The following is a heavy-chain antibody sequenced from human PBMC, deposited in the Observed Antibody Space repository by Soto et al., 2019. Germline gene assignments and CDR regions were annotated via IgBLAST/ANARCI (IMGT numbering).Heavy chain of an antibody. CDR3: ARDEHMDY. Sequence: PGGSLIVSCASSGFVFSAYSLHWVRQAPGKGLEWVATISYDGSYKYYADSVQGRFTISRDNSKNTLYLQINSLRTEDTAVYYCARDEHMDYWGQGTLVTVSS. CDR1: GFVFSAYS. D-gene: IGHD2-21*01. CDR2: ISYDGSYK. J-gene: IGHJ4*02. V-gene: IGHV3-30*04.